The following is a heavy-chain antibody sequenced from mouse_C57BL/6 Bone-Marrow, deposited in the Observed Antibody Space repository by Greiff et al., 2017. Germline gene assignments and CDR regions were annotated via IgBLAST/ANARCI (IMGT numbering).Heavy chain of an antibody. Sequence: QVQLQQPGAELVKPGASVQLSCKASGYTFTSYWMHWVKQRPGQGLEWIGMIHPNSGSTNYNEKFKSKATLTVDKSSSTAYMQLSSLTSEDSAVYYCARPITTRDYFDYWGQGTTLTVSS. V-gene: IGHV1-64*01. CDR1: GYTFTSYW. J-gene: IGHJ2*01. CDR2: IHPNSGST. D-gene: IGHD1-2*01. CDR3: ARPITTRDYFDY.